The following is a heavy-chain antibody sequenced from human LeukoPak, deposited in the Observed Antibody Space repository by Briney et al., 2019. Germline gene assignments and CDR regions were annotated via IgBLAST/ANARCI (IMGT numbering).Heavy chain of an antibody. Sequence: ASVKVSCKASGYTFTSYDNNWVRQATGQGLEWMGWMNPNSGNTGYAQKFQGRVTMTRNTSISTAYMELSSLRSEDTAVYYCARVWGLRYFDWFRKSPGPTGFDYWGQGTLVTVSS. CDR2: MNPNSGNT. V-gene: IGHV1-8*01. CDR3: ARVWGLRYFDWFRKSPGPTGFDY. D-gene: IGHD3-9*01. J-gene: IGHJ4*02. CDR1: GYTFTSYD.